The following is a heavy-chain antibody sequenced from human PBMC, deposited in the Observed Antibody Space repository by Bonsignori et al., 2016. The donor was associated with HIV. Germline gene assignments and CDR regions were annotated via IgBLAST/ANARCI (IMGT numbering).Heavy chain of an antibody. V-gene: IGHV4-59*01. CDR3: ARDSITMVRGGTTDYYYYYMDV. D-gene: IGHD3-10*01. J-gene: IGHJ6*03. Sequence: WIRQPPGKGLEWIGYIYYSGSTNYNPSLKSRVTISVDTSKNQFSLKLSSVTAADTAVYYCARDSITMVRGGTTDYYYYYMDVWGKGTTVTVSS. CDR2: IYYSGST.